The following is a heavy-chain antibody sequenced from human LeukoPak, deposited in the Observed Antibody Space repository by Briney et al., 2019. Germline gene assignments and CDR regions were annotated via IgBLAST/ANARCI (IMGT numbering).Heavy chain of an antibody. D-gene: IGHD2-8*01. Sequence: GGSLRLSCAAPGFTFSDYYMSWIRQAPGKGLEWVSHISTSGNIISYADSVKGRFSISRDNAKNTLYLQMNSLRAEDTAVYYCARSHLIGYWYFDLWGRGTLVTVSS. J-gene: IGHJ2*01. CDR1: GFTFSDYY. CDR3: ARSHLIGYWYFDL. V-gene: IGHV3-11*01. CDR2: ISTSGNII.